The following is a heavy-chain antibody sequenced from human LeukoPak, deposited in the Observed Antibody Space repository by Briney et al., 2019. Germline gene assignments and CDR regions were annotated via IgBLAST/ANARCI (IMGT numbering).Heavy chain of an antibody. CDR2: ISSNTIYS. D-gene: IGHD3-3*01. V-gene: IGHV3-11*03. CDR1: GFTFSDCY. Sequence: GGSLRLSCAASGFTFSDCYMGWIRQAPGKGLEWLSYISSNTIYSNYADSVEGRFTISRNNAKNSLSLQMTSLRAEDTAVYYCARSWTIYDAFDIWGQGTMVTISS. J-gene: IGHJ3*02. CDR3: ARSWTIYDAFDI.